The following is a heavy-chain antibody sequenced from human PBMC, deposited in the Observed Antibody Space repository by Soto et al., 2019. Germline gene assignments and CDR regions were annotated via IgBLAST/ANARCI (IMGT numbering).Heavy chain of an antibody. J-gene: IGHJ4*02. D-gene: IGHD3-10*01. CDR3: ARGTTFGSGRSSYFFDF. V-gene: IGHV4-4*01. CDR1: GGSISSSFW. CDR2: IYHSGST. Sequence: QVQLQESGPGLVKPSGTLSLTCAVSGGSISSSFWWSWFRQPPGKELEWIGEIYHSGSTNCNPSLKSRVAISVDKSNNEFSLNLNSVTAADTAVYCCARGTTFGSGRSSYFFDFWSQGTLVTASS.